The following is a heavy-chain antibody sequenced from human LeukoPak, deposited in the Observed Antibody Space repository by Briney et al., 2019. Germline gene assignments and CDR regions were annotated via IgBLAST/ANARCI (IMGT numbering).Heavy chain of an antibody. Sequence: GESLKISCKGSGYSFTNYWIGWVRQMPGKGLEWMGIIYPGDSDTRYSPSFQGQVTISADKSISTAYLQWSSLKASDTAMYYCARFYSQYYDSSGYYFDYWGQGTLVTVSS. CDR2: IYPGDSDT. J-gene: IGHJ4*02. D-gene: IGHD3-22*01. V-gene: IGHV5-51*01. CDR1: GYSFTNYW. CDR3: ARFYSQYYDSSGYYFDY.